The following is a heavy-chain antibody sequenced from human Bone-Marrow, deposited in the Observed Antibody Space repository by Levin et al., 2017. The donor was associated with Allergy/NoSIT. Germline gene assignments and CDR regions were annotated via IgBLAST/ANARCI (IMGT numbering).Heavy chain of an antibody. CDR1: RITFMNYA. CDR2: IRGSGSGT. D-gene: IGHD4-17*01. Sequence: PGGSLRLSCTASRITFMNYAVCWVRQAPGKGLEWVSAIRGSGSGTYYADSVKGRFTISRDNSKNTVYLQMNGLRVEDTAIYYCGRDPNGDYVGAGWFDPWGQGTLVTVSS. CDR3: GRDPNGDYVGAGWFDP. J-gene: IGHJ5*02. V-gene: IGHV3-23*01.